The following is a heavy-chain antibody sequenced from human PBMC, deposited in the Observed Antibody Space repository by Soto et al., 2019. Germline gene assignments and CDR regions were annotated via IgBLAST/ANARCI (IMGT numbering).Heavy chain of an antibody. CDR3: ARESLGYCSTSNCYKVDY. Sequence: GGSLRLSCAASGFTFSSYSMNWVRQAPGKGLECVSSISSSSSYIYYADSVKGRFTISRYNAKNSLYLQMNSLRAEDTAVYYCARESLGYCSTSNCYKVDYWGQGTLVTVSS. D-gene: IGHD2-2*02. CDR1: GFTFSSYS. V-gene: IGHV3-21*01. J-gene: IGHJ4*02. CDR2: ISSSSSYI.